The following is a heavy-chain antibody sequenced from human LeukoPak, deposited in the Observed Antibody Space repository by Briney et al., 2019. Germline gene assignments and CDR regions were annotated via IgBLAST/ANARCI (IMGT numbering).Heavy chain of an antibody. Sequence: GGSLRLSCAASGFTFSSYSMNWVRQAPGKGLGWVSSISSSSSYIYYADSVKGRFTISRDNAKNSLYLQMNSLRAEDTAVYYCARDGDSSGYYVVSYWGQGTLVTVSS. D-gene: IGHD3-22*01. CDR2: ISSSSSYI. V-gene: IGHV3-21*01. CDR1: GFTFSSYS. CDR3: ARDGDSSGYYVVSY. J-gene: IGHJ4*02.